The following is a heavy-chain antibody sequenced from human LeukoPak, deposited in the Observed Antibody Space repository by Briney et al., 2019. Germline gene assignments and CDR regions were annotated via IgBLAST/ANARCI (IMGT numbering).Heavy chain of an antibody. J-gene: IGHJ4*02. CDR2: IIPIFGTA. V-gene: IGHV1-69*06. CDR3: ARRASTERGHSYGLDY. D-gene: IGHD5-18*01. CDR1: VDTFSSYA. Sequence: SVKVSCKASVDTFSSYAISWVPQAPGQGLEWMGGIIPIFGTANYAQKFQGRVTITADKSTSTAYMELSSLRSEDTAIYYCARRASTERGHSYGLDYWGQGTLVTVSS.